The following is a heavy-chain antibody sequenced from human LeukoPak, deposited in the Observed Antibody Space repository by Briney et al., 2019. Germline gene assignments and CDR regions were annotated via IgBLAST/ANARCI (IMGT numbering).Heavy chain of an antibody. CDR1: GFTFSSYS. CDR3: ARAKTSGLAAAADY. J-gene: IGHJ4*02. CDR2: ISSSSSTI. D-gene: IGHD6-13*01. Sequence: AGGSLRLSCAASGFTFSSYSMNWVRQAPGKGLEWVSYISSSSSTIYYADSVKGRFTISRDNAKNSLYLQMNSLRSDDTAVYYCARAKTSGLAAAADYWGQGTLVTVSS. V-gene: IGHV3-48*01.